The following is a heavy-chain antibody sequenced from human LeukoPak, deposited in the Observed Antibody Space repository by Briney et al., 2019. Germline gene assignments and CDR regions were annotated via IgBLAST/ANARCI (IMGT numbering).Heavy chain of an antibody. CDR3: ARHSRSGYGDYESAFDI. D-gene: IGHD5-12*01. CDR2: FYYTGST. V-gene: IGHV4-39*01. J-gene: IGHJ3*02. CDR1: GGSISSSGYY. Sequence: SETLSLTCIVSGGSISSSGYYWDWIRQPPGKGLEWIGNFYYTGSTYYNPSLKSRITMSVDTSKNQFSLKLRSVTAADTAVYYCARHSRSGYGDYESAFDIWGQGTMVTVSS.